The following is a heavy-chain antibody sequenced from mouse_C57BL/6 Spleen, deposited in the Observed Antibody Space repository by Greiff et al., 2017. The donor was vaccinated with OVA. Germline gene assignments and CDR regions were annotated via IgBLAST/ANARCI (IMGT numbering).Heavy chain of an antibody. V-gene: IGHV5-4*01. CDR1: GFTFSSYA. CDR2: ISDGGSYT. J-gene: IGHJ2*01. Sequence: EVQLVESGGGLVKPGGSLKLSCAASGFTFSSYAMSWVRQTPEKRLEWVATISDGGSYTYYPDNVKGRFTISRDNAKNNLYLQMSHLKSEDTAMYYCAREDYYGSSYGYFDYWGQGTTLTVSS. D-gene: IGHD1-1*01. CDR3: AREDYYGSSYGYFDY.